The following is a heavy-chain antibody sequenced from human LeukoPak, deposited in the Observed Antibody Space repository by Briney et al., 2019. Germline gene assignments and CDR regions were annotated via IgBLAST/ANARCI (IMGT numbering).Heavy chain of an antibody. V-gene: IGHV4-59*01. CDR1: GGSISSYY. D-gene: IGHD3-22*01. Sequence: SETLSLTCTVSGGSISSYYWSWIRQPPGKGLEWIGYIYYSGSTNYNPSLKSRVTISVDTSKNQFSLKLTSVTAADTAVYYCARLHQIITLTDYFDYWGQGTLVTVSS. CDR3: ARLHQIITLTDYFDY. J-gene: IGHJ4*02. CDR2: IYYSGST.